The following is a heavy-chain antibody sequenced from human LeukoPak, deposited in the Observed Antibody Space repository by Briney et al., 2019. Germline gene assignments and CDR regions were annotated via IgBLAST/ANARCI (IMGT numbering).Heavy chain of an antibody. V-gene: IGHV3-48*01. Sequence: GGSLRLSCAASGFTFSGHNMNWVRQAPGKGLEWVSYISSSSSTIYYADSVKGRFTISRDNAKNSLYLQMNSLRAEDTAVYYCASQPYDSSGYAFDYWGQGTLVTVSS. J-gene: IGHJ4*02. D-gene: IGHD3-22*01. CDR2: ISSSSSTI. CDR3: ASQPYDSSGYAFDY. CDR1: GFTFSGHN.